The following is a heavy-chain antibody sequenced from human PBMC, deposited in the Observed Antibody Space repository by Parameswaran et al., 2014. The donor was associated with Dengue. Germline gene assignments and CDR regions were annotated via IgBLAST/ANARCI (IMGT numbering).Heavy chain of an antibody. D-gene: IGHD5-12*01. V-gene: IGHV4-34*01. CDR3: ARAHSAYSGYDYWYFDL. CDR2: INHRGST. Sequence: PGKGLEWIGEINHRGSTNYNPSLKSRVTISVDTSKNQFSLKLSSVTAADTAVYYCARAHSAYSGYDYWYFDLWGRGTLVTVSS. J-gene: IGHJ2*01.